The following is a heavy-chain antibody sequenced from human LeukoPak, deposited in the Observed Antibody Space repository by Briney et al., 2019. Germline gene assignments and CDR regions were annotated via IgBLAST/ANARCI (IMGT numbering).Heavy chain of an antibody. J-gene: IGHJ4*02. D-gene: IGHD3-22*01. Sequence: ASVKVSCKASGYTFTNYYIHWVRQAPGQGLEWMGWIDPNSGDTNYAQKFQGRVTMTRDTSISTAYMELSRLRSDDTAVYYCARLEIGKMYYYDSSGRTFDYWGQGTLVTVSS. V-gene: IGHV1-2*02. CDR1: GYTFTNYY. CDR2: IDPNSGDT. CDR3: ARLEIGKMYYYDSSGRTFDY.